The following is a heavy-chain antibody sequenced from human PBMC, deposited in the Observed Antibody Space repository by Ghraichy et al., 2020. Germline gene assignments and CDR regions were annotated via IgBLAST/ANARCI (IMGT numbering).Heavy chain of an antibody. J-gene: IGHJ4*02. CDR2: IDSHGSTT. D-gene: IGHD2-15*01. V-gene: IGHV3-74*01. CDR1: GFSFSTYW. Sequence: GGSLRLSCEASGFSFSTYWMHWVRQAPGKGLLWVSHIDSHGSTTNYADSVKGRFTISRDNAKNTLFLQMNGLRAEDTAVYYCVTGGPEYCYGSSCYPGDYWGQGTLVTVSS. CDR3: VTGGPEYCYGSSCYPGDY.